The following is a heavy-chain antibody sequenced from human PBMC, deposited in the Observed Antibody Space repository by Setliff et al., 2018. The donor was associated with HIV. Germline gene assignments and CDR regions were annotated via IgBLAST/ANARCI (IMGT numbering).Heavy chain of an antibody. CDR1: GFTFGDYT. CDR2: IRSKAYGGTT. J-gene: IGHJ4*02. D-gene: IGHD5-12*01. V-gene: IGHV3-49*04. CDR3: ATGYDRRFPFDY. Sequence: AGGSLRLSCTASGFTFGDYTMSWVRQAPGKGLEWVGFIRSKAYGGTTDYAASVKGRFTISRDDSKNIAYLQMNSLKTEDTAVYYCATGYDRRFPFDYWGQGTLVTVSS.